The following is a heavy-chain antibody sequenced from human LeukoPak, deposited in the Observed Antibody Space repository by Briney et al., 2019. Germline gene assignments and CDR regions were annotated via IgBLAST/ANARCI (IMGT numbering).Heavy chain of an antibody. CDR2: IRSKRYGATT. CDR3: TRDDSPGPN. CDR1: GFTFGDNS. Sequence: GSLRLSCTASGFTFGDNSMSWVRQAPGKGLEWVGFIRSKRYGATTEYAASVNGRFTISRDDSKSIAYLQMNSLKIEDTAVYYCTRDDSPGPNWGQGTLVTVSS. J-gene: IGHJ4*02. D-gene: IGHD2-15*01. V-gene: IGHV3-49*04.